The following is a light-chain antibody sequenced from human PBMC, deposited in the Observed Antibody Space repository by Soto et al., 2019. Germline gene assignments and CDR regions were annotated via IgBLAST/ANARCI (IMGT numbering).Light chain of an antibody. Sequence: EIVMTQSPATLSVSPGESANLSCRASPSVGSNLAWYQQKPGQSPRLLIYDASTRATGIPARFSGGGSGTEFTLTIDSLQSEDFAVYFCRQYNHWPSFGQGTKL. CDR1: PSVGSN. CDR3: RQYNHWPS. J-gene: IGKJ2*01. V-gene: IGKV3-15*01. CDR2: DAS.